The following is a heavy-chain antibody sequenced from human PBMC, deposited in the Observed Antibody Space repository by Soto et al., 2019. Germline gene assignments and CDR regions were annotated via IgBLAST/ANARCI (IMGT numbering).Heavy chain of an antibody. D-gene: IGHD1-1*01. Sequence: ASETLSLTCTVSGGSISSYYWSWIRQPPGKGLEWIGYIYYSGSTNYNPSLKSRVTISVDTSKNQFSLKLSSATAADTAVYYCASQRLPRRALDYWGQGTLGTVSS. CDR3: ASQRLPRRALDY. V-gene: IGHV4-59*01. J-gene: IGHJ4*02. CDR1: GGSISSYY. CDR2: IYYSGST.